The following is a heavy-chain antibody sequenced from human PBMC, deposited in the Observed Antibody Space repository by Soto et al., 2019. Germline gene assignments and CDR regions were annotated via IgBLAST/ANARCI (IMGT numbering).Heavy chain of an antibody. CDR1: GFPFSPYG. J-gene: IGHJ4*02. Sequence: PGGSLTLSCAASGFPFSPYGMHWVRQAPGKGLEWVAVISYDGSNKYYADSVKGRFTISRDNSKNTLYLQMSSLRAEDTAVYYCAKGFSYSVIDYWGQGTLVTVSS. CDR3: AKGFSYSVIDY. V-gene: IGHV3-30*18. CDR2: ISYDGSNK. D-gene: IGHD5-18*01.